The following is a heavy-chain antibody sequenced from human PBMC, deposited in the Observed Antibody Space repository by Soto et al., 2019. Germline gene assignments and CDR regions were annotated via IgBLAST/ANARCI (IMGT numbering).Heavy chain of an antibody. J-gene: IGHJ4*02. CDR3: ARGLYYYDSRGYWGY. D-gene: IGHD3-22*01. Sequence: GSLILSCAASGFTFSSYSMNWVRQAPGKGLEWVSYISSSHSTIYYADSVKGRFTISRDNAKNSLYLQMNSLRDEDTAVYYCARGLYYYDSRGYWGYWGQGP. V-gene: IGHV3-48*02. CDR1: GFTFSSYS. CDR2: ISSSHSTI.